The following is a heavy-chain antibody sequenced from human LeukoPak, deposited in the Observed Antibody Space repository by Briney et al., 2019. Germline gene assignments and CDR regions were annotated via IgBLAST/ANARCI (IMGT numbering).Heavy chain of an antibody. D-gene: IGHD3-3*01. Sequence: SETLSLTCAVSGGSISSGGYSWSWIRQPPGKGLEWIGYIYYSGSTYYNPSLKSRVTISVDTSKNQFSLKLSSVTAADTAVYYCARATHHYDFWSGMGWFDPWGQGTLVTVSS. J-gene: IGHJ5*02. CDR3: ARATHHYDFWSGMGWFDP. CDR1: GGSISSGGYS. CDR2: IYYSGST. V-gene: IGHV4-30-4*07.